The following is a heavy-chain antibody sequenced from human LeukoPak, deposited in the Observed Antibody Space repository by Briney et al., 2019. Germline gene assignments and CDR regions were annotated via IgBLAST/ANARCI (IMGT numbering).Heavy chain of an antibody. Sequence: EGSLRLSCAASGFTFSSYGMSWVRQAPGKGLEWVSAISGSGGSTYYADSVKGRFTISRDNSKNTLYLQMNSLRAEDTAVYYCAKAGAYYYLDYWGQGTLVTVSS. J-gene: IGHJ4*02. CDR1: GFTFSSYG. CDR3: AKAGAYYYLDY. CDR2: ISGSGGST. D-gene: IGHD3-10*01. V-gene: IGHV3-23*01.